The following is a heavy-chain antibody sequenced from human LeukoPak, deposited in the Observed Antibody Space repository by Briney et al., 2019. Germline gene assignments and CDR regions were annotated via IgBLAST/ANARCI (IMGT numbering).Heavy chain of an antibody. J-gene: IGHJ6*03. CDR2: IIPIFGTA. CDR1: GGTFSSYA. CDR3: ARSEYSRSPPLYYYYYYYMDV. Sequence: SVKVSCKASGGTFSSYAISWVRQAPGQGLEWMGGIIPIFGTANYAQKFQGRVTITTDESTSTAYMELSSLRSEDTGVYYCARSEYSRSPPLYYYYYYYMDVWGKGTTVTVSS. D-gene: IGHD6-6*01. V-gene: IGHV1-69*05.